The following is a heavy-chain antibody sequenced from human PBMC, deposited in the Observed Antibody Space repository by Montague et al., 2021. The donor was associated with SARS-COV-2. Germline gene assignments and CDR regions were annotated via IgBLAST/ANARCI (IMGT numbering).Heavy chain of an antibody. V-gene: IGHV3-23*01. CDR2: SRGSDGGT. Sequence: SLRLSCAASGFTFSNSAMNWVRQAPGKGLEWVSGSRGSDGGTHYADSVKGRFTISRDNSKNVLYLQMNSLRDEDTALYYCAKDSYYYGLGYGMDVWGQGTTVTVSS. CDR1: GFTFSNSA. D-gene: IGHD3-10*01. J-gene: IGHJ6*02. CDR3: AKDSYYYGLGYGMDV.